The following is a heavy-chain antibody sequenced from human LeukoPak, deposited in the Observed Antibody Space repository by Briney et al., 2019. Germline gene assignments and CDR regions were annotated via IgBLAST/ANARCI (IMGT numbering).Heavy chain of an antibody. CDR3: ARVDLSVTSAPYYFDY. J-gene: IGHJ4*02. CDR1: GFTFSSYA. Sequence: GSLRLSCAASGFTFSSYAMSWVRQPPGKGLEWIGNIYYSGSTYYNPSLKSRVTISLDTSKNQFSLNLSSVTAADTAVYYCARVDLSVTSAPYYFDYWGQGTLVTVSS. CDR2: IYYSGST. V-gene: IGHV4-39*07. D-gene: IGHD6-6*01.